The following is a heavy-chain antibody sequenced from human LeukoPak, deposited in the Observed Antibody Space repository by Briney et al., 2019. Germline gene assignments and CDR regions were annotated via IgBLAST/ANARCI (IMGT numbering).Heavy chain of an antibody. CDR2: LYSDGTT. D-gene: IGHD6-19*01. CDR3: VGGPGWVFDL. Sequence: PGGSLRLSCAASGFIVSTNYMSWVRQAPGKGLEWVSVLYSDGTTYYADSVKGRFTISRDNSKNSVYLQMNGLKAEDTAVYHCVGGPGWVFDLWGRGTLVTVSS. V-gene: IGHV3-53*01. CDR1: GFIVSTNY. J-gene: IGHJ2*01.